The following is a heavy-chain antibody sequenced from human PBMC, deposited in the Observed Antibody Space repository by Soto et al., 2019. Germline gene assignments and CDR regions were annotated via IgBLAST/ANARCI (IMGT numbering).Heavy chain of an antibody. V-gene: IGHV4-31*03. Sequence: QVQLQESGPGLVKPSQTLSLTCTVSGGSISSGGYYWSWIRQHPGKGLEWIGYIYYSGSIYYNPSLRSRVTISVDTSKNQFSLKLSSVTAADTAVYYSVRAKVPAARGLNSDGFDIWGQGTMVTVSS. CDR2: IYYSGSI. CDR1: GGSISSGGYY. CDR3: VRAKVPAARGLNSDGFDI. J-gene: IGHJ3*02. D-gene: IGHD2-2*01.